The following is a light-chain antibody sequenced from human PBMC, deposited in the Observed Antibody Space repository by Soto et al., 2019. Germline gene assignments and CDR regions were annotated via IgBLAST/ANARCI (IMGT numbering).Light chain of an antibody. J-gene: IGKJ1*01. CDR2: GAS. CDR1: QRVVDTY. V-gene: IGKV3-20*01. CDR3: QHYGSSPPVT. Sequence: EFVLSQSPGTLSLSPGERATLSCRASQRVVDTYLAWYQQRPGQAPRLLIYGASRRATGIPERLGGSGSETDFTLTISRLEPEDFAVYYCQHYGSSPPVTFGQGTRVELK.